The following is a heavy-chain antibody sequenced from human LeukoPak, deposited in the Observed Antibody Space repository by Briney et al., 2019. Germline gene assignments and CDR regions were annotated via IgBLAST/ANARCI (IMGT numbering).Heavy chain of an antibody. Sequence: QTGGSLRLSCAASGFTFSSYSMHWVRQAPGKGLEWVSYISSSSSTIYYADSVKGRFTISRDNAKNSLYLQMNSLRDEDTAVYYCARSLVVAASYYFDYWGQGTLVTVSS. CDR3: ARSLVVAASYYFDY. CDR1: GFTFSSYS. CDR2: ISSSSSTI. J-gene: IGHJ4*02. V-gene: IGHV3-48*02. D-gene: IGHD2-15*01.